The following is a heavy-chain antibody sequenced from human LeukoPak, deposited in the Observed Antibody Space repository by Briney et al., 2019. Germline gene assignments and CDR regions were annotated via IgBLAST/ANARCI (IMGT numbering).Heavy chain of an antibody. CDR3: ARRWSSGYENWFDP. CDR2: ISSSGGTI. D-gene: IGHD3-22*01. J-gene: IGHJ5*02. V-gene: IGHV3-48*02. CDR1: GFTFSTYS. Sequence: GGSLRLSCAASGFTFSTYSMNWVRQAPGKGLEWVSYISSSGGTIYYADSVKGRFTISRDKAKNSLYLQMNSLRDEDTAVYFCARRWSSGYENWFDPWGQGTLVTVSS.